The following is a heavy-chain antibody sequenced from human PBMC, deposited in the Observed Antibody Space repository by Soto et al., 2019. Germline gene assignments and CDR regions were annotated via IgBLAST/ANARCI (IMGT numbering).Heavy chain of an antibody. Sequence: GGSLRLSCAASGFTFSSYSMNWVRQAPGKGLEWVSYISSSSSTIYYADSVKGRFTISRDNAKNSLYLQMNSLRDEDTAVYYCARGRAVMVRELESPKGKYYFDYWGQGTLVTVSS. J-gene: IGHJ4*02. V-gene: IGHV3-48*02. CDR2: ISSSSSTI. D-gene: IGHD3-10*01. CDR3: ARGRAVMVRELESPKGKYYFDY. CDR1: GFTFSSYS.